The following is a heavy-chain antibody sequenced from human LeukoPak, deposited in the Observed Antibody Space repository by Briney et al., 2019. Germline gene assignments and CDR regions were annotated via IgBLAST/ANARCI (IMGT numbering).Heavy chain of an antibody. CDR1: GFTFSNHF. J-gene: IGHJ4*02. CDR3: VKDLTGTWSFDY. CDR2: IGPNGAST. Sequence: GGSLRLSCSTSGFTFSNHFMHWVRQAPGKGLEYVSSIGPNGASTLYADSVKGRFTISRDNSKNALYLQLTSLRLEDTALYYCVKDLTGTWSFDYWGQGSLVTVSS. D-gene: IGHD3-9*01. V-gene: IGHV3-64D*06.